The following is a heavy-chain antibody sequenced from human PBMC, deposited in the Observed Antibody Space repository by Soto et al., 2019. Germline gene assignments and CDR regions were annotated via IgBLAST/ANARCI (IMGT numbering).Heavy chain of an antibody. CDR3: ARDLWGYCGTDCYPLYV. V-gene: IGHV4-59*01. J-gene: IGHJ6*02. D-gene: IGHD2-21*02. CDR1: GGSISGYY. CDR2: MYNTGST. Sequence: QVQLQESGPGLVKPSETLSLTCTVSGGSISGYYWSWIRQPPGKGLEWIGYMYNTGSTVYNPSFKIRVTLSVDTSTNQFSLKLNSVTAADTAVYYCARDLWGYCGTDCYPLYVWGQGTTVTVSS.